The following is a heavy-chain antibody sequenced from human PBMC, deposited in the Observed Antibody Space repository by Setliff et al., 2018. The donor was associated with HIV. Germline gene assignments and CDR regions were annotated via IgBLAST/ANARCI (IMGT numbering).Heavy chain of an antibody. CDR3: VRGTLDF. CDR2: IGRDGTVA. J-gene: IGHJ4*02. CDR1: RFDFNNYW. V-gene: IGHV3-7*04. Sequence: LRLSCAASRFDFNNYWMCWVRQAPGKGLEWVANIGRDGTVANYADSVKGRFTISRDNARNTLFLQMNSLRAEDTAVYYCVRGTLDFWGQGNLVTVSS.